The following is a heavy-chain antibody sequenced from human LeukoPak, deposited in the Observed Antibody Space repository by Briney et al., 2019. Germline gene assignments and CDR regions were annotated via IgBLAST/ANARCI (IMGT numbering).Heavy chain of an antibody. Sequence: SGGSLRLSCAASGFTFSSYAMHWVRQAPGKGLEWVAVISYDGNNEDSADSVKGRFTISRDNAKNSLYLQMNSLRAEDTAVYYCAELGITMIGGVWGKGTTVTISS. V-gene: IGHV3-30*18. CDR1: GFTFSSYA. CDR3: AELGITMIGGV. D-gene: IGHD3-10*02. CDR2: ISYDGNNE. J-gene: IGHJ6*04.